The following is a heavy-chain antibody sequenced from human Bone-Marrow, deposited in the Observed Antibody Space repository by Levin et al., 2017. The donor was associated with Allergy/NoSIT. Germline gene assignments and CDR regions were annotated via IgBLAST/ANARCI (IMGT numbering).Heavy chain of an antibody. D-gene: IGHD4-17*01. CDR1: GFTFSSYE. CDR3: AREWVTVTTFEFDY. CDR2: ISSSGSTI. J-gene: IGHJ4*02. Sequence: GESLKISCAASGFTFSSYEMNWVRQAPGKGLEWVSYISSSGSTIYYADSVKGRFTISRDNAKNSLYLQMNSLRAEDTAVYYCAREWVTVTTFEFDYWGQGTLVTVSS. V-gene: IGHV3-48*03.